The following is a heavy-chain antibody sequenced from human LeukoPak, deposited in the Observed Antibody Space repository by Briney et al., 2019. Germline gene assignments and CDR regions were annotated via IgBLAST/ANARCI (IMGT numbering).Heavy chain of an antibody. CDR3: ARVNGRYYYYGMDV. CDR1: GGSISSYY. Sequence: PSETLSLTCTVSGGSISSYYWSWIRQPPGKGLEWIGYIYYSGSTNYNPSLKSRVTISVDTSKNQFSLKLSSVTAADTAVYYCARVNGRYYYYGMDVWGQGTTVTVSS. V-gene: IGHV4-59*12. J-gene: IGHJ6*02. D-gene: IGHD2-8*01. CDR2: IYYSGST.